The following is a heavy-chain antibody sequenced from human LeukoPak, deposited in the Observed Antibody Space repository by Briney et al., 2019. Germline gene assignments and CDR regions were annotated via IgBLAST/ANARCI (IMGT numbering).Heavy chain of an antibody. J-gene: IGHJ6*03. V-gene: IGHV4-61*02. Sequence: SETLSLTSTVSGGSISSGSYYWSWIRQPAGRGLEWIGRIYTSGSTNYNPSLKSRVTISVDTSKNQFSLKLSSVTAADTAVYYCARHYYDSSGYYDQGYMDVWGKGTTVTVSS. D-gene: IGHD3-22*01. CDR1: GGSISSGSYY. CDR3: ARHYYDSSGYYDQGYMDV. CDR2: IYTSGST.